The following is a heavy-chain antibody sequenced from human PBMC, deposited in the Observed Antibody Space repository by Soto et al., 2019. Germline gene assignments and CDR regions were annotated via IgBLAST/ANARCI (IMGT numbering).Heavy chain of an antibody. J-gene: IGHJ3*02. V-gene: IGHV3-53*01. D-gene: IGHD3-10*01. CDR1: GFTVSSNY. CDR3: GSVNLWFGAFDAFDI. Sequence: GGSLRLSCAASGFTVSSNYMSWVRQAPGKGLECVSVIYSGGSTYYADSVKGRFTISRDNSKNTLYLQMNSLRAEDTAVYYCGSVNLWFGAFDAFDIWGQGTMVTVSS. CDR2: IYSGGST.